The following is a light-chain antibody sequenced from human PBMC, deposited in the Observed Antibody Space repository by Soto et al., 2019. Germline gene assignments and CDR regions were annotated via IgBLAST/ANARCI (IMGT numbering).Light chain of an antibody. Sequence: DIQMTQSPSSLSASVGDKVTFTCQASQDISDFLNWYQQKPGKAPKLLIYDASNLQIGVPSRFSGTGSGTDFTFTISSLQAEDFATYYCPQYDTLPLTFGGGNKVEIK. CDR2: DAS. J-gene: IGKJ4*01. CDR1: QDISDF. CDR3: PQYDTLPLT. V-gene: IGKV1-33*01.